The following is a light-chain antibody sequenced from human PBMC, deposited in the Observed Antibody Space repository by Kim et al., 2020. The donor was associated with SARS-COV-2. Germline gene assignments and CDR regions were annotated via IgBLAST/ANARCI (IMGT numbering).Light chain of an antibody. CDR1: QSVSSNY. V-gene: IGKV3-20*01. CDR3: QHYGTSPLT. J-gene: IGKJ4*01. CDR2: GAS. Sequence: PGERATVSCRASQSVSSNYLAWYQQKPGQAPRLLIYGASSRATGIPDRFSGSGSETDFILTISRLDPEDFAVYYCQHYGTSPLTFDGGTKVDIK.